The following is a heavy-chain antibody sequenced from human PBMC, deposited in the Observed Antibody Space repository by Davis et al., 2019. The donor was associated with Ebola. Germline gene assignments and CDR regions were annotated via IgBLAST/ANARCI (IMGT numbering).Heavy chain of an antibody. J-gene: IGHJ2*01. CDR1: RYTFSVHC. V-gene: IGHV1-2*04. D-gene: IGHD1-26*01. CDR2: VIPATGAT. Sequence: VPRLASRYTFSVHCMLWVRHATGQGMERVECVIPATGATYYAQKFQGWVTMTRDTSITSLYLEMSRLKSDDTAVYYCVKGTLGGGNWFFDNWGRGTLVTVSS. CDR3: VKGTLGGGNWFFDN.